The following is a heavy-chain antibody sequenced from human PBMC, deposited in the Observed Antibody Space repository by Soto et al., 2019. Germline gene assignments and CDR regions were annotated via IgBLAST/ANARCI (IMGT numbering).Heavy chain of an antibody. J-gene: IGHJ6*03. CDR1: GFTFSSYG. V-gene: IGHV3-30*18. Sequence: QVQLVESGGGVVQPGRSLRLSCAASGFTFSSYGMHWVRQAPGKGLEWVAVISYDGSNKYYADSVKGRFTISRDNSKNTLYLQMNSLRAEDTAVYYCAKSRSYYYYMDVWGKGTTVTVSS. CDR3: AKSRSYYYYMDV. CDR2: ISYDGSNK.